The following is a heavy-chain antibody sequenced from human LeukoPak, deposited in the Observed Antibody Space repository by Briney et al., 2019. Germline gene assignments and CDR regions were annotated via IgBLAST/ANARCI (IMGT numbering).Heavy chain of an antibody. V-gene: IGHV3-23*01. D-gene: IGHD2-2*01. J-gene: IGHJ6*02. CDR2: ISGSGGST. CDR1: GFTFSSYA. Sequence: LAGGSLRLSCAASGFTFSSYAMSWVRQAPGKGLEWVSAISGSGGSTYYADSVKGRFTISRDNSKNTLYLQMNSLRTEDTAVYYCAKDPRSLKVTNYYYYYGMDVWGQGTTVTVSS. CDR3: AKDPRSLKVTNYYYYYGMDV.